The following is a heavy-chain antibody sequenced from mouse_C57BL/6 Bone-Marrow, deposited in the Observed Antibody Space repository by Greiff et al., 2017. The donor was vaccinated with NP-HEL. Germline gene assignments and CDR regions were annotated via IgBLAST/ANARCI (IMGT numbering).Heavy chain of an antibody. D-gene: IGHD1-1*01. J-gene: IGHJ3*01. V-gene: IGHV1-81*01. CDR1: GYTFTSYG. CDR3: GAGSSYEWFAY. Sequence: QVQLQQSGAELARPGASVKLSCKASGYTFTSYGISWVKQRTGQGLEWIGEIYPRSGNTYYNEKFKGKATLTADKSSSTAYMELRSLKSEDSAVYFCGAGSSYEWFAYWGQGTLVTVSA. CDR2: IYPRSGNT.